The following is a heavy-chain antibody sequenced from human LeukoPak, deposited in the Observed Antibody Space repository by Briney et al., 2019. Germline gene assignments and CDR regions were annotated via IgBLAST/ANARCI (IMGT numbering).Heavy chain of an antibody. CDR1: GGSIDGFY. D-gene: IGHD5-18*01. CDR3: ARGYGRQTNSGMDV. J-gene: IGHJ6*04. Sequence: SETLSLTCTVSGGSIDGFYWSWIRQFPEKGLEWIGYVYFSGSTNYNPSLESRVTISIDTSKNQFSLKLSSVTAADTAVYYCARGYGRQTNSGMDVWGKGSTVTVSA. V-gene: IGHV4-59*01. CDR2: VYFSGST.